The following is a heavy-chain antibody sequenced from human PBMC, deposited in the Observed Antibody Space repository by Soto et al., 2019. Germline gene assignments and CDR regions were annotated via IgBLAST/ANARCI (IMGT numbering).Heavy chain of an antibody. V-gene: IGHV5-51*01. D-gene: IGHD6-6*01. CDR2: IYPGDSDT. J-gene: IGHJ6*03. CDR3: ARSAARTAYYYYYMDV. Sequence: GESLKISCKGSGYSFTSYWIGWVRQMPGKGLEWMGIIYPGDSDTRYSPSFQGQVTISADKSISTAYLQWSSLKASDTAMYYCARSAARTAYYYYYMDVWGKGNTVTVSS. CDR1: GYSFTSYW.